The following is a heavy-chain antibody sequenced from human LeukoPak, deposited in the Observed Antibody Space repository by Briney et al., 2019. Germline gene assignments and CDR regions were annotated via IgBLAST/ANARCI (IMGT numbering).Heavy chain of an antibody. D-gene: IGHD2-15*01. CDR3: ARDGGYCSGGSCPPKY. CDR2: ISAQHGQT. CDR1: GYSENFYG. Sequence: ASVKVSCKTSGYSENFYGITWVRQVAGQGLEWMGWISAQHGQTEYAPNSQDRVTMTTDTYTNTAYMELRSLRSDDTAVYYCARDGGYCSGGSCPPKYWGQGTLVTVSS. V-gene: IGHV1-18*01. J-gene: IGHJ4*02.